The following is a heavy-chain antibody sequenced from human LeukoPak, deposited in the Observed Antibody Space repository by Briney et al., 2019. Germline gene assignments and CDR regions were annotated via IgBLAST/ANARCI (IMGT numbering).Heavy chain of an antibody. CDR1: GYTFTSYD. Sequence: ASVKVSCKASGYTFTSYDINWVRQATGQGLGWMGWMNPNSGNTGYAQKFQGRVTMTRNTSISTAYMELSSLRSEDTAVYYCARRLCSGGSCYSFSWFDPWGQGTLVTVSS. J-gene: IGHJ5*02. V-gene: IGHV1-8*01. CDR3: ARRLCSGGSCYSFSWFDP. CDR2: MNPNSGNT. D-gene: IGHD2-15*01.